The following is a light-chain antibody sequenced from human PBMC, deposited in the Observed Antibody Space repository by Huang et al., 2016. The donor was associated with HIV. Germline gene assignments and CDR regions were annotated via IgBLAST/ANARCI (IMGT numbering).Light chain of an antibody. CDR2: LGS. CDR3: IQALQTPIT. V-gene: IGKV2-28*01. Sequence: DIVMTQSPLSLPVTPGEPASISCRSSQSLLYSNGYNYLDWYLQKPGQSPQLLIYLGSNRASGVPDRFSGSGSGTDFTLKISRVEAEDVGVYYCIQALQTPITFGQGTRLEIK. J-gene: IGKJ5*01. CDR1: QSLLYSNGYNY.